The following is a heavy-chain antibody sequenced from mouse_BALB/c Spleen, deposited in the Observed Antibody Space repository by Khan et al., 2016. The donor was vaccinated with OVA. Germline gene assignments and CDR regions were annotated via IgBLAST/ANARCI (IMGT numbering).Heavy chain of an antibody. D-gene: IGHD2-14*01. CDR3: ARVGYKGTMDS. CDR2: INTYTGDP. Sequence: QIQLVQSGPELKKPGETVKISCKASGYTFKNNGMNWVKQTPGKGLKWMGWINTYTGDPTYADDFKGRFAFSLETSADTAYLQINNLKNEDTATYFCARVGYKGTMDSRGQGTSVTVSS. J-gene: IGHJ4*01. V-gene: IGHV9-3-1*01. CDR1: GYTFKNNG.